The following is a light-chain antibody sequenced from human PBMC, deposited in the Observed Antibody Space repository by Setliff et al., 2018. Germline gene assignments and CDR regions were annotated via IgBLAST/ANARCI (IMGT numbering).Light chain of an antibody. J-gene: IGLJ2*01. CDR1: SSNIGSNT. CDR2: RNN. V-gene: IGLV1-44*01. CDR3: AAWDDSLNGPV. Sequence: QSVLTQPPSASGTPGQRVTISCSGSSSNIGSNTVNWYQQLLGTAPKLLIYRNNQRPSGVPDRFSGSKSGTSASLAISGLQSEDEADYYCAAWDDSLNGPVFGGGTKATVL.